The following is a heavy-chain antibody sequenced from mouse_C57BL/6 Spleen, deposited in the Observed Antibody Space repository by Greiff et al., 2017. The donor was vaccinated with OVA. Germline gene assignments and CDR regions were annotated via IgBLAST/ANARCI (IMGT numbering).Heavy chain of an antibody. CDR1: GYTFTDYY. CDR2: INPNNGGT. Sequence: EVQLQQSGPELVKPGASVKISCKASGYTFTDYYMNWVKQSHGKSLEWIGDINPNNGGTSYNQKFKGKATLTADKSSSTAYMELRSLTSEDSAVYYCARAPAMDYWGQGTSVTVSS. V-gene: IGHV1-26*01. CDR3: ARAPAMDY. J-gene: IGHJ4*01.